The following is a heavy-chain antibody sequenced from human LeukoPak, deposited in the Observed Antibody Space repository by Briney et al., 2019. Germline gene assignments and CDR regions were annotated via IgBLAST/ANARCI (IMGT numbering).Heavy chain of an antibody. CDR2: IHPNTGDT. Sequence: GASVKVSSSSSGHTFTDYHIHWVRQAPGQGLEWMGWIHPNTGDTNYAQQFQGRVTVTRDTSISTAYVELSRLTSDDTAVYYCASYAWRYNCMKVGGQGTLVTVSS. D-gene: IGHD1-1*01. V-gene: IGHV1-2*02. CDR1: GHTFTDYH. CDR3: ASYAWRYNCMKV. J-gene: IGHJ4*02.